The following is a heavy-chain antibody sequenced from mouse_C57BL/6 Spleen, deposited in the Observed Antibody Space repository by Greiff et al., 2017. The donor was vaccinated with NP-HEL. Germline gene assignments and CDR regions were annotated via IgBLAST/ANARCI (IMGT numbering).Heavy chain of an antibody. CDR1: GFTFSSYA. CDR2: ISDGGSYT. J-gene: IGHJ2*01. CDR3: ARGHYGYDY. D-gene: IGHD2-2*01. Sequence: EVQLVESGGGLVKPGGSLKLSCAASGFTFSSYAMSWVRQTPEKRLEWVATISDGGSYTYYPDNVKGRFTISRDNAKNNLYLQMSHLKSEDTAMYYCARGHYGYDYWGQGTTLTVSS. V-gene: IGHV5-4*01.